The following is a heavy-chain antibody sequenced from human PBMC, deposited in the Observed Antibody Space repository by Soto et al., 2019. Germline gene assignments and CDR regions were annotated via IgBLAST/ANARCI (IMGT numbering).Heavy chain of an antibody. V-gene: IGHV4-61*01. CDR1: GGSVSSSSYY. D-gene: IGHD3-3*01. J-gene: IGHJ4*02. CDR2: IYYSGTT. CDR3: ARLCRWSGFYCWDPRGFDF. Sequence: SETLSLTCTVSGGSVSSSSYYWSWIRQPPGKGLEWIGYIYYSGTTNYNPSLKSRVTISVDTSKNQFSLKLSSVTAADTAVYYCARLCRWSGFYCWDPRGFDFWGPGTLVTVSS.